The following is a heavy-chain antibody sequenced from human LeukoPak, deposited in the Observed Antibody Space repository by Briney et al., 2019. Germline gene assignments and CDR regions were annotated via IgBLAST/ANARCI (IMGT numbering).Heavy chain of an antibody. V-gene: IGHV1-18*01. J-gene: IGHJ4*02. D-gene: IGHD2-2*01. Sequence: GASVKVSCKASGYTFTSYGISWVRQAPGQGLEWMGWISAYNGNTNYAQKLHGRVTMTTDTSTSTAYMELRSLRSDDTAVYYCARDPGYCSSTSCLPGAPIDYWGQGTLVTVSS. CDR3: ARDPGYCSSTSCLPGAPIDY. CDR1: GYTFTSYG. CDR2: ISAYNGNT.